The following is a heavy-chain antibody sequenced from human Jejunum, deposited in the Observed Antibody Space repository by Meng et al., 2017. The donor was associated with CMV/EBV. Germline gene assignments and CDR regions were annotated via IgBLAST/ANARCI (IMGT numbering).Heavy chain of an antibody. J-gene: IGHJ4*02. CDR1: FRASY. D-gene: IGHD3-9*01. Sequence: FRASYMGWVRQAPVKGLEWVSYISWTSGTIYYADSVKGRFTISRDNAKNSLYLQMDSLRAEDAAVYYWAKRLGENEFYTGYYRGCFDYWGLGTLVTVSS. CDR2: ISWTSGTI. CDR3: AKRLGENEFYTGYYRGCFDY. V-gene: IGHV3-11*04.